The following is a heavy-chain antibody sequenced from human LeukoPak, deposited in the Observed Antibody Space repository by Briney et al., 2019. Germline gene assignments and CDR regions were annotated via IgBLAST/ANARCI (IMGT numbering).Heavy chain of an antibody. CDR1: GGSISSYY. CDR2: IYTSGST. J-gene: IGHJ3*02. D-gene: IGHD6-6*01. Sequence: SETLSLTCTVSGGSISSYYWSWIRQPAGKGLEWVGRIYTSGSTNYNPSLKSRVTMSVDRSKNQFSLKLSSVTAADTAVYYCAREKAILSSSEAFDIWGQGTMVTVSS. V-gene: IGHV4-4*07. CDR3: AREKAILSSSEAFDI.